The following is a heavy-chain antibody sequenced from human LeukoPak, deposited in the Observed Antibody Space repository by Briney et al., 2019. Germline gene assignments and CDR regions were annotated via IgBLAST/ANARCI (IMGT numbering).Heavy chain of an antibody. V-gene: IGHV4-61*02. CDR2: IYTSGST. J-gene: IGHJ4*02. CDR1: GGSISSGSYY. Sequence: PSQTLSLTCTVSGGSISSGSYYWSWIRQPAGKGLEWIGRIYTSGSTNYNPSLKSRVTISGDTSKNQFSLRLSSVTAADTAVYYCARASYSYDINGWVPFDYWGQGTLVTVSS. D-gene: IGHD3-22*01. CDR3: ARASYSYDINGWVPFDY.